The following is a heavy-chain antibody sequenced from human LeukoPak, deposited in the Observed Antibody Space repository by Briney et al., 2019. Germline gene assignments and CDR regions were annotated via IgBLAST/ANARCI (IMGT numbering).Heavy chain of an antibody. CDR2: ISSSGSTI. Sequence: GGSLRPSCAASGFTFSSYEMNWVRQAPGKGLEWVSYISSSGSTIYYADSVKGRFTISRDNAKNSLYLQMNSLRAEDTAVYYCARDQYCDFWSGPNAFDYWGQGTLVTVSS. CDR3: ARDQYCDFWSGPNAFDY. J-gene: IGHJ4*02. CDR1: GFTFSSYE. V-gene: IGHV3-48*03. D-gene: IGHD3-3*01.